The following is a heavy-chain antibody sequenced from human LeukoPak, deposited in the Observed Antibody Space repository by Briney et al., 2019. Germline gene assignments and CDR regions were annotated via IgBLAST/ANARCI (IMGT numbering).Heavy chain of an antibody. CDR2: IKQDGSEK. D-gene: IGHD3-10*01. J-gene: IGHJ4*02. Sequence: GGSLRLSCAASGFTFSSYWMSWVRQAPGKGLEWVANIKQDGSEKYYVDSVKGRFTISRDNAKNSLYPQMNSLRAEGTAVYYCARGAYYYGSGSYDYWGQGTLVTVSS. CDR1: GFTFSSYW. V-gene: IGHV3-7*04. CDR3: ARGAYYYGSGSYDY.